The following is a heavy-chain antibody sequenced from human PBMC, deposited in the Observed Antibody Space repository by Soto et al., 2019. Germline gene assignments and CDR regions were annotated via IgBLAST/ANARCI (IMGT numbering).Heavy chain of an antibody. V-gene: IGHV1-69*06. CDR3: SRGGRKGCNYIIDY. J-gene: IGHJ4*02. CDR2: IIPIFGTT. CDR1: GGTFSGYE. Sequence: QVQLVQSGAEVKKPGSPLKVSCKASGGTFSGYEISWVRQAPGQGLEWMGGIIPIFGTTNYAHKFQGRVTITADKAMYRSYVELNHLCSDVSAVDFWSRGGRKGCNYIIDYWGQGTLVTVSS. D-gene: IGHD4-4*01.